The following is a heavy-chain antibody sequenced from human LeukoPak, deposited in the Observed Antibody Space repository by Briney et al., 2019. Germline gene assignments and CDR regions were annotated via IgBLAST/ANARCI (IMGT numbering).Heavy chain of an antibody. V-gene: IGHV3-21*01. Sequence: GGSLRLSCAVSGFTFSSYAMNLVRQAPGKGLEWVSSIHGSNSYIYYADSVKVRFTISRDNAKNSLYLQMNSLRAEDRAVYYCARGATDIGYWGQGTLVTVSS. J-gene: IGHJ4*02. CDR1: GFTFSSYA. CDR3: ARGATDIGY. D-gene: IGHD1-26*01. CDR2: IHGSNSYI.